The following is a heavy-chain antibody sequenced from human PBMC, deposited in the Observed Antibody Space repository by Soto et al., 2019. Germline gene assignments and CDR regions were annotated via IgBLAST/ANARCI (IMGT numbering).Heavy chain of an antibody. Sequence: SVKVSCKASGGTFSSYAISWVRQAPGQGLEWMGGIIPIFGTANYAQKFQGRVTITADESTSTAYMELSSLRSEDTAVYYCARVTYYYDGSGYLFDYWGQGTLVTVSS. CDR3: ARVTYYYDGSGYLFDY. D-gene: IGHD3-22*01. V-gene: IGHV1-69*13. CDR1: GGTFSSYA. CDR2: IIPIFGTA. J-gene: IGHJ4*02.